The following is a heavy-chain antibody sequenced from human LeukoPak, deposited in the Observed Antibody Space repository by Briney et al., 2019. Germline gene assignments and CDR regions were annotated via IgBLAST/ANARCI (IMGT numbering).Heavy chain of an antibody. CDR3: ARGVVGATEDY. D-gene: IGHD1-26*01. J-gene: IGHJ4*02. V-gene: IGHV4-59*01. CDR2: IYYSGST. CDR1: GGSISSYY. Sequence: PSETLSLTCIVSGGSISSYYWSWIRQPPGKGLEWIGYIYYSGSTNYNPSLKSRVTISVDTSKNQFSLKLSSVTAADTAVYYCARGVVGATEDYWGQGTLVTVSS.